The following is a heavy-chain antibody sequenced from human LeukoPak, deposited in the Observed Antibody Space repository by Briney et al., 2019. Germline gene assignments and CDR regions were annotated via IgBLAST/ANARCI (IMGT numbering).Heavy chain of an antibody. CDR1: GFTSSSYE. J-gene: IGHJ5*02. CDR3: ARVLYGGNSNWFDP. CDR2: ISSSGSTI. V-gene: IGHV3-48*03. D-gene: IGHD4-23*01. Sequence: GGSLRLSCAASGFTSSSYEMNWVRQAPGEGLEWVSYISSSGSTIYYADSVKGRFTISRDNAKNSLYLQMNSLRAEDTAVYYCARVLYGGNSNWFDPWGQGTLVTVSS.